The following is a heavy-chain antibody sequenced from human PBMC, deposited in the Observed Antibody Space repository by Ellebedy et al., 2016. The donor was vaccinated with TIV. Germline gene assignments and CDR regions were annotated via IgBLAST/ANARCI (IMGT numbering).Heavy chain of an antibody. CDR2: IYSGGNT. J-gene: IGHJ4*02. V-gene: IGHV3-53*01. D-gene: IGHD6-19*01. CDR3: AGSPSHGY. CDR1: GFTVSNNY. Sequence: GESLKISCAASGFTVSNNYRSWVRPAPGKVLEWVSVIYSGGNTFYAESVKGRFTISRDSSQNTLYLQMDSLRAEDTAVYYCAGSPSHGYWGQGTLVTVSS.